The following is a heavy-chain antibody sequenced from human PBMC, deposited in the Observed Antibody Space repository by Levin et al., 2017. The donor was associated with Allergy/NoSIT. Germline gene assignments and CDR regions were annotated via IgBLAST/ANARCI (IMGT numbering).Heavy chain of an antibody. CDR1: GYTFTSYY. CDR2: INPSGGST. V-gene: IGHV1-46*01. Sequence: GESLKISCKASGYTFTSYYMHWVRQAPGQGLEWMGIINPSGGSTTYAQKFQGRVTMTRDTSTGTVYMELSSLRSDDTAVYFCARASSSGRKFDYWGQGTLVTVSS. D-gene: IGHD3-22*01. J-gene: IGHJ4*02. CDR3: ARASSSGRKFDY.